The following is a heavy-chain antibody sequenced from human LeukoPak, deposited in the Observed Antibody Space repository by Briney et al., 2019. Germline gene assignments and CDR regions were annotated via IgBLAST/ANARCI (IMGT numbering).Heavy chain of an antibody. J-gene: IGHJ4*02. Sequence: PSETLSLTCTVSGGSISSYYWSWIRQPPGKGLEWIGYIYYSGSTNYNPSLKSRVTISVDTCKNQFSLKLSSVTAADTAVYYCARIRGYFDYWGQGTLVTVSS. CDR3: ARIRGYFDY. CDR1: GGSISSYY. V-gene: IGHV4-59*01. CDR2: IYYSGST. D-gene: IGHD3-16*01.